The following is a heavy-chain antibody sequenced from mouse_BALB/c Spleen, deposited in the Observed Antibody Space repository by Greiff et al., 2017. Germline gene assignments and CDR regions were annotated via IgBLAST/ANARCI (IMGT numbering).Heavy chain of an antibody. V-gene: IGHV1S56*01. CDR1: GYTFTSYY. CDR2: IYPGNVNT. CDR3: ARSYYDYPMDY. D-gene: IGHD2-4*01. Sequence: QVQLKQSGPELVKPGASVRISCKASGYTFTSYYIHWVKQRPGQGLEWIGWIYPGNVNTKYNEKFKGKATLTADKSSSTAYMQLSSLTSEDSAVYFCARSYYDYPMDYWGQGTSVTVSS. J-gene: IGHJ4*01.